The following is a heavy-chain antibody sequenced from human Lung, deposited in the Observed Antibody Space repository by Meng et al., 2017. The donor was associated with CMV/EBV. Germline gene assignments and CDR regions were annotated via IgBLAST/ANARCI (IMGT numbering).Heavy chain of an antibody. CDR3: ARVFGVVVPLEGCMAV. V-gene: IGHV1-2*02. D-gene: IGHD2-2*01. CDR2: INPNSGGT. J-gene: IGHJ6*02. Sequence: ASXXVSXKASGYTFTGYDMHWVRQAPGQGLEWMGWINPNSGGTNYAQKFQGRVTMTRDTSISTAYMELSRLRSDDTAVYYCARVFGVVVPLEGCMAVWGQGTTVTVSS. CDR1: GYTFTGYD.